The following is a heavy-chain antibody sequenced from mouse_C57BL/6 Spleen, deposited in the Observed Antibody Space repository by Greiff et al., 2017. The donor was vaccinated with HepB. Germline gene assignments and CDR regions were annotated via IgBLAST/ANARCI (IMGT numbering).Heavy chain of an antibody. V-gene: IGHV2-6-1*01. CDR2: IWSDGST. CDR3: ARHDRDHRGYFDY. Sequence: VQGVESGPGLVAPSQSLSITCTVSGFSLTSYGVHWVRQPPGKGLEWLVVIWSDGSTTYNSALKSRLSISKDNSKSQVFLKMNSLQTDDTAMYYCARHDRDHRGYFDYWGQGTTLTVSS. D-gene: IGHD2-14*01. J-gene: IGHJ2*01. CDR1: GFSLTSYG.